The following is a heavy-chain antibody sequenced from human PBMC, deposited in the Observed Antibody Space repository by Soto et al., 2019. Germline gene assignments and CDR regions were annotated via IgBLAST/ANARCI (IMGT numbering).Heavy chain of an antibody. CDR1: GYSFTTNG. J-gene: IGHJ5*02. V-gene: IGHV1-18*04. Sequence: GASVKVSCKASGYSFTTNGITWVRQAPGQGLEWMGWISAYNGNIKYAQKFQGRVSMTTDTSMSTAYMELRSLSSDDTAVYFCAKDPITAAGYNWFDPWRQVTLVAVSS. D-gene: IGHD6-13*01. CDR2: ISAYNGNI. CDR3: AKDPITAAGYNWFDP.